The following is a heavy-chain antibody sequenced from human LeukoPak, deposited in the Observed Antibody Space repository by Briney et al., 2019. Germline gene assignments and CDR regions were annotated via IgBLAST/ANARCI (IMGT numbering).Heavy chain of an antibody. J-gene: IGHJ5*01. CDR1: GFTVSNYA. CDR2: IWPDGSEK. V-gene: IGHV3-7*03. D-gene: IGHD2-21*02. CDR3: AKLKGQVTTWDS. Sequence: AGGSLRLSCAASGFTVSNYAMDWVRQAPGRGLEWLATIWPDGSEKRYVDSLRGRVTISRDNVERSLYLQMNSLRAEDTAVYYCAKLKGQVTTWDSWGLGIRVTVSS.